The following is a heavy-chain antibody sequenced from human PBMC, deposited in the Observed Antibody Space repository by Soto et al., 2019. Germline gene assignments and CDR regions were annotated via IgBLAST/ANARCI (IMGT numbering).Heavy chain of an antibody. CDR2: IDSDGSTT. J-gene: IGHJ6*02. D-gene: IGHD2-15*01. CDR3: ASGHCSDGRCYSEYHYYYGMDV. Sequence: GSLRLSCAASGFTFSSYWMHWVRQAPGEGLVWVSRIDSDGSTTTYADSVKGRFTISRDNAKNTLYLQMNSLRAEDTAVYYCASGHCSDGRCYSEYHYYYGMDVWGQGTTVTVSS. V-gene: IGHV3-74*01. CDR1: GFTFSSYW.